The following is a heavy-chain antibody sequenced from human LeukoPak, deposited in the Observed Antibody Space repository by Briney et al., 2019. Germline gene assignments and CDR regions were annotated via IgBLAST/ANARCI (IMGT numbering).Heavy chain of an antibody. CDR2: IGIRSGNT. V-gene: IGHV3-48*04. CDR3: ARDFRYAFDN. Sequence: GGSLRLSCTASGFTFSDYSMNWVRQAPGKGLEWISYIGIRSGNTKYADSVKGRFTISGDSARNSLYLQMNNLRVEDTAVYYCARDFRYAFDNWGQGTLVTVSS. D-gene: IGHD5-12*01. CDR1: GFTFSDYS. J-gene: IGHJ4*02.